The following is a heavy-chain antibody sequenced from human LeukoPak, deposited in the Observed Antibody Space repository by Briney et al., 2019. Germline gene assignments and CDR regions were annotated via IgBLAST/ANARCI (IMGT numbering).Heavy chain of an antibody. CDR3: ARGYGSGSYTD. CDR2: IYSGGYT. D-gene: IGHD3-10*01. CDR1: GFTVTTNY. J-gene: IGHJ4*02. V-gene: IGHV3-66*01. Sequence: TGGSLRLSCAASGFTVTTNYMTWVRQAPGKGLEWVSIIYSGGYTDYADSVKGRFTISRDNSKNTLDLQMNSLRAEDTAVYYCARGYGSGSYTDWGQGTLVAVSS.